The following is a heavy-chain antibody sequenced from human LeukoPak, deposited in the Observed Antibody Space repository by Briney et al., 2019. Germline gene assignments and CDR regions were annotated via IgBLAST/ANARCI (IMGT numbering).Heavy chain of an antibody. CDR3: AKGGSGSYSPFDY. D-gene: IGHD1-26*01. CDR2: ISYDGSNK. Sequence: GGSLRLSCAASGFTFSSYGMHWVRQAPGKGLEWVAVISYDGSNKYYADSVKGRFTISRDNSKNTLYLRMDSLRAEDTAVYYCAKGGSGSYSPFDYWGQGTLVTVSS. CDR1: GFTFSSYG. V-gene: IGHV3-30*18. J-gene: IGHJ4*02.